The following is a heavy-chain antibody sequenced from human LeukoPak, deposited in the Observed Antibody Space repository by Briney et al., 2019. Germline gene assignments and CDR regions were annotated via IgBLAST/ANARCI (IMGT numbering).Heavy chain of an antibody. D-gene: IGHD3-22*01. CDR1: GYTFTSYG. Sequence: GASVKVSCKASGYTFTSYGISWVRQAPGQGLEWMGWISAYNGNTNYAQKLQGRVTMTTDTSTSTAYMELRSLRSDDTAVYYCARDPLIHYYDSLDYWGQGTLVTASS. V-gene: IGHV1-18*01. CDR3: ARDPLIHYYDSLDY. CDR2: ISAYNGNT. J-gene: IGHJ4*02.